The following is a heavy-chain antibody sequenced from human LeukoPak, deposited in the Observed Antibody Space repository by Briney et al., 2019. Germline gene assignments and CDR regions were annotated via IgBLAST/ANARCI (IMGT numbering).Heavy chain of an antibody. J-gene: IGHJ4*02. CDR3: ARVGGGLYGFLTGYDY. D-gene: IGHD3-9*01. CDR1: EYTFTGYY. CDR2: IDPNTGDS. Sequence: ASVKVSYKASEYTFTGYYIHWVRQAPGQGLEWMGWIDPNTGDSNYVQKFQGRVTMTRDTSISTAYMELRSLSSDDTAVYYCARVGGGLYGFLTGYDYWGQGTLVTVSS. V-gene: IGHV1-2*02.